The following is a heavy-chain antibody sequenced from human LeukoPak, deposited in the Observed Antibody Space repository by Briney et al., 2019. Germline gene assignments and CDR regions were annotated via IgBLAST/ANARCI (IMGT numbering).Heavy chain of an antibody. CDR1: GVSIISSNHY. D-gene: IGHD3-22*01. V-gene: IGHV4-39*02. CDR2: ISYSGGT. CDR3: AREVEYYDSSGYRPHAFDI. J-gene: IGHJ3*02. Sequence: PSETLSLTCTVSGVSIISSNHYWGWTRQPPGKGLERFGSISYSGGTAYNPSLRSRVTVSVDTSKNQFSLKVNSVTAADTAVYYCAREVEYYDSSGYRPHAFDIWGQGTLVTVSS.